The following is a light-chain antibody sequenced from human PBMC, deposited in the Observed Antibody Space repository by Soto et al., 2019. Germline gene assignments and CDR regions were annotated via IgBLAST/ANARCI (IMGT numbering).Light chain of an antibody. J-gene: IGLJ2*01. CDR2: DVS. V-gene: IGLV2-14*01. Sequence: QSALTQPASVSGSPGQSITISCTGTSRDVGGYNYVSWYQQHPGKAPKLMIYDVSNRPSGVSNRFSGSKSANTASLTISGLPDEDEADYYCSSYTSSSTLAIAGGTKLTVL. CDR1: SRDVGGYNY. CDR3: SSYTSSSTLA.